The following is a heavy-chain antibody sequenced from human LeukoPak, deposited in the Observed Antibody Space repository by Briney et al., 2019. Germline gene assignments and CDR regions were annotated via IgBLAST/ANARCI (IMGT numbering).Heavy chain of an antibody. CDR2: IYYSGST. Sequence: SETLSLTCTVSGGSISSYYWSWIRQPPGKGLEWIGYIYYSGSTYYNPSLKSRVTISVDTSKNQFSLKLSSVTAADTAVYYCARTRTGPHSSGYYLNFDYWGQGTLVTVSS. CDR1: GGSISSYY. D-gene: IGHD3-22*01. V-gene: IGHV4-59*06. J-gene: IGHJ4*02. CDR3: ARTRTGPHSSGYYLNFDY.